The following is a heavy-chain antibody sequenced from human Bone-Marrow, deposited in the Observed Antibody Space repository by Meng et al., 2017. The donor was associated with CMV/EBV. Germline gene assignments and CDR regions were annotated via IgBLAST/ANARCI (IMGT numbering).Heavy chain of an antibody. CDR2: ISTGSIVA. Sequence: GGSLRLSCAPSGFTFSSYAMNWVRQAPGKGLEWVSVISTGSIVAYYTDSVKGRFTISRDDSHKLLHLQMNSLRAEDTAVYYCARVSGRTSGDASDIWGQGTMVTVS. CDR3: ARVSGRTSGDASDI. J-gene: IGHJ3*02. V-gene: IGHV3-23*03. CDR1: GFTFSSYA. D-gene: IGHD1-26*01.